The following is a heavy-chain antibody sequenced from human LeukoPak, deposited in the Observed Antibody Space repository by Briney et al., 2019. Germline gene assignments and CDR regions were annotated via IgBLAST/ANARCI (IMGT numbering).Heavy chain of an antibody. Sequence: SETLSLTCTVSGGSISSYYWSWTRQPPGKGLEWIGYIYYSGSTNYNPSLKSRVTISVDTSKNQFSLKLSSVTAADTAVYYCARSRAIISRMVFDYWGQGTLVTVSS. CDR3: ARSRAIISRMVFDY. CDR2: IYYSGST. CDR1: GGSISSYY. J-gene: IGHJ4*02. V-gene: IGHV4-59*08. D-gene: IGHD3-22*01.